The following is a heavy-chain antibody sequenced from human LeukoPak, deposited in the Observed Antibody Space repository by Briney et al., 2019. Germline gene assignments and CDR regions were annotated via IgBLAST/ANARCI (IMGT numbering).Heavy chain of an antibody. J-gene: IGHJ4*02. Sequence: GGSLRLSCAASGFSSSDARMNWIRQAPGKGLEWVSSFGTRSTSIYHAGSVKGRFAISRDNAKNSLYLQMNSLRAEDTALYYCAREVSEGFDFWGQGTLVTVSS. V-gene: IGHV3-21*01. CDR3: AREVSEGFDF. D-gene: IGHD3-22*01. CDR1: GFSSSDAR. CDR2: FGTRSTSI.